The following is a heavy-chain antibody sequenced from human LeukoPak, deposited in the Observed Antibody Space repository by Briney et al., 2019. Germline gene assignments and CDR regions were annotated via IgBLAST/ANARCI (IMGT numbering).Heavy chain of an antibody. V-gene: IGHV3-49*03. Sequence: SGGFLRLSCTASGFTFGDYAMSWFRQAPGKGLEWVGFIRSKAYGGTTEYAASVKGRFTISRDDSKSIAYLQMNSLKTEDTAVYYCTRRLIDSSGYRLFDYWGQGTLVTVSS. J-gene: IGHJ4*02. CDR3: TRRLIDSSGYRLFDY. CDR1: GFTFGDYA. D-gene: IGHD3-22*01. CDR2: IRSKAYGGTT.